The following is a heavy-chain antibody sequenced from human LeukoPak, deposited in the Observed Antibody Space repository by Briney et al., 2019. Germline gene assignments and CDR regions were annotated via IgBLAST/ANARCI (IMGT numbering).Heavy chain of an antibody. Sequence: SETLSLTCTVSGGSISSYYWSWIRQPAEKGLEYIGRISTSGNTTYNPSLKSRVTMSVDTSNNQFSLKLTSVTAADTAVYYCARDVRGSNGFYYYYYMDVWGKGTTVTVSS. D-gene: IGHD3-10*02. J-gene: IGHJ6*03. V-gene: IGHV4-4*07. CDR1: GGSISSYY. CDR3: ARDVRGSNGFYYYYYMDV. CDR2: ISTSGNT.